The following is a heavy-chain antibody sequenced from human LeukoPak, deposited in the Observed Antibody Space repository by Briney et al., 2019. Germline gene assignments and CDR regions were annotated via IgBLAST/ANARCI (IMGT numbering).Heavy chain of an antibody. J-gene: IGHJ4*02. V-gene: IGHV3-43*02. Sequence: GGSLRLSCAASGFTFGDYAIHWVRQAPGKGLEWVSLITGDGGSTFYADSVKGRFTISRDNSKNSLHLQMNSLRTDDTALYYCAKEGPIAVAGYFDYWGQGTLVTVSS. CDR1: GFTFGDYA. D-gene: IGHD6-19*01. CDR2: ITGDGGST. CDR3: AKEGPIAVAGYFDY.